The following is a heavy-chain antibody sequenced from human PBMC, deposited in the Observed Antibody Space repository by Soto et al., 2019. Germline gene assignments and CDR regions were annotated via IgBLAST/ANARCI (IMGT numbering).Heavy chain of an antibody. CDR2: VRSKSNNYAT. CDR1: GFAFNDSA. D-gene: IGHD2-15*01. V-gene: IGHV3-73*01. CDR3: TNNFV. Sequence: DVQVVQSGGGLVQPGGSLKLSCAASGFAFNDSAMHWVRQASGKGLEWVARVRSKSNNYATAYPASVKVRFIVSRDDSMGTTSLQMNSLKPEDTAIYYCTNNFVWGQGVLVTVS. J-gene: IGHJ4*02.